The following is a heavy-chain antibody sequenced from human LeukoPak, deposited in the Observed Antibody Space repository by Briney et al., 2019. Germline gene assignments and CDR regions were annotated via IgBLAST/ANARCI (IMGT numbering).Heavy chain of an antibody. CDR1: GDSVSSNSAA. CDR3: AREEYFRGGSFNWFDP. J-gene: IGHJ5*02. Sequence: SQTLSLTCAISGDSVSSNSAAWNWIRQSPSRGLEWLGRTYYRSKWYNDYAVSVKSRITINPDTSKNQFSLQLSSVTPEDTAVYYCAREEYFRGGSFNWFDPWGQGTQVTVSS. V-gene: IGHV6-1*01. D-gene: IGHD1-26*01. CDR2: TYYRSKWYN.